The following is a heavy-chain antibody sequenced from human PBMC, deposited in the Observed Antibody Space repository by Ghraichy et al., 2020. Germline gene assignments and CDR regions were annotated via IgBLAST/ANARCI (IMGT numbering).Heavy chain of an antibody. D-gene: IGHD2-2*01. J-gene: IGHJ6*02. CDR2: ISWDGGST. CDR1: GFTFDDYT. Sequence: GGSLRLSCAASGFTFDDYTMHWVRQAPGKGLEWVSLISWDGGSTYYADSVKGRFTISRDNSKNSLYLQMNSLRTEDTALYYCAKDGGYCSSTSCRAYYYYYGMDVWGQGTTVTVSS. V-gene: IGHV3-43*01. CDR3: AKDGGYCSSTSCRAYYYYYGMDV.